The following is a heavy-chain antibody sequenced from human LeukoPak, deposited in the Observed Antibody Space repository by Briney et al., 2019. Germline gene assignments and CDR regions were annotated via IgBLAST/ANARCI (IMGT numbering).Heavy chain of an antibody. CDR3: AKGLGSGYQFDY. CDR1: GFSFSSYV. Sequence: GGSLRLSCAASGFSFSSYVMHWVRQAPGKGLEWVAFIRYDGGNKFYADSVKGRFTISRDNSKNTLYLQMNSLRVEDTAVYYCAKGLGSGYQFDYWGQGTLVTVSS. D-gene: IGHD3-3*01. CDR2: IRYDGGNK. V-gene: IGHV3-30*02. J-gene: IGHJ4*02.